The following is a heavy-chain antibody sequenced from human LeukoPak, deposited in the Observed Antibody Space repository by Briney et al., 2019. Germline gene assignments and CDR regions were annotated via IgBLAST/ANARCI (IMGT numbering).Heavy chain of an antibody. CDR3: ARNLIPEQLVLNF. V-gene: IGHV4-59*01. CDR1: GGSISSYY. J-gene: IGHJ4*02. Sequence: SETLSLTCTVSGGSISSYYWSWIRQPPGKGLEWIGYIYYSGGTNYNPSLKSRVTMSVDTSKNQFSLNLKSATPEDTAVYYCARNLIPEQLVLNFWGQGTLVTVSS. D-gene: IGHD6-13*01. CDR2: IYYSGGT.